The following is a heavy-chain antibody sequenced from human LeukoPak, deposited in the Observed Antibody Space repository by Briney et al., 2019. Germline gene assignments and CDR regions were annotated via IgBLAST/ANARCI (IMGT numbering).Heavy chain of an antibody. CDR2: IYYSGST. CDR3: ARSTVTNPDDAFDI. Sequence: SETLSLTCTVSGGSISSGDYYWSWIRQPPGKGLEWIGYIYYSGSTYYNPSLKSRVTISVDTSKNQFSLKLSSVTAADTAVYYCARSTVTNPDDAFDIWAKGQWSPSLQ. V-gene: IGHV4-30-4*01. J-gene: IGHJ3*02. CDR1: GGSISSGDYY. D-gene: IGHD4-17*01.